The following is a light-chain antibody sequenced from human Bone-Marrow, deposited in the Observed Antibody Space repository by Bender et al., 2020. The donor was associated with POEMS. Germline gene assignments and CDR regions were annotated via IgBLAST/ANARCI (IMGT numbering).Light chain of an antibody. J-gene: IGLJ3*02. V-gene: IGLV1-44*01. CDR2: INN. CDR3: AAWEDSRNGWV. Sequence: QSVLTQPPSASGTPGQRVTISCSGSSSNIGTNPVNWYQQLPGTAPKLLIDINNQRPSGVPDRFSGSKSGTSASLAISGLQSEDEADYYCAAWEDSRNGWVFGGGTKLTVL. CDR1: SSNIGTNP.